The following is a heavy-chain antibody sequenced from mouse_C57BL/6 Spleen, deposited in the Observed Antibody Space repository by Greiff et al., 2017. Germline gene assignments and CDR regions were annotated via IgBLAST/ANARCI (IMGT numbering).Heavy chain of an antibody. CDR2: IWRGGST. D-gene: IGHD1-3*01. Sequence: VKLMESGPGLVQPSQSLSITCTVSGFSLTSYGVHWVRQSPGKGLEWLGVIWRGGSTDYNAAFMSRLSITKDNSKSQVFFKMNSLQADDTAIYYCAKNWDYKVYAMDYWGQGTSVTVSS. CDR1: GFSLTSYG. CDR3: AKNWDYKVYAMDY. V-gene: IGHV2-5*01. J-gene: IGHJ4*01.